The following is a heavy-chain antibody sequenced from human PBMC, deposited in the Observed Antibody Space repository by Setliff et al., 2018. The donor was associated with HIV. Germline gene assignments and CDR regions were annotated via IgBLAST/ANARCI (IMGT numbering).Heavy chain of an antibody. CDR2: MNPNSGNT. CDR3: ARGGVCTSTSCGGNYYYGMDV. CDR1: GYTFSNYD. V-gene: IGHV1-8*01. Sequence: GASVKVSCKASGYTFSNYDINWVRQATGQGLEWVGWMNPNSGNTGYAQKFQGRVTITTDESTSTAYMELSSLRSEDTAVYYCARGGVCTSTSCGGNYYYGMDVWGQGTTVTVS. J-gene: IGHJ6*02. D-gene: IGHD2-2*01.